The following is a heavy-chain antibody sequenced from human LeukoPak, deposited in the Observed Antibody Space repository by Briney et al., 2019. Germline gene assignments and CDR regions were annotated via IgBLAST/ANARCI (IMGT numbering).Heavy chain of an antibody. CDR2: IYYSGST. CDR1: GGSISSSSYY. CDR3: ARAGPEMATIG. J-gene: IGHJ4*02. Sequence: PSETLSLTCTVSGGSISSSSYYWGWIRQPPGKGLEWIGSIYYSGSTYYNPSLKSRVTISVDTSKNQFSLKLSSVTAADTAVYYCARAGPEMATIGWGRGTLVTVSS. V-gene: IGHV4-39*07. D-gene: IGHD5-24*01.